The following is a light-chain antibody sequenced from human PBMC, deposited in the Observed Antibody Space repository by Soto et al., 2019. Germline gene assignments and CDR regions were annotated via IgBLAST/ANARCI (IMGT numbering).Light chain of an antibody. CDR1: QDLDKW. CDR2: KSS. J-gene: IGKJ1*01. Sequence: ILMSQYPSSLSASVEDRVTITCRASQDLDKWLAWYQQKPGKAPNLLIYKSSTLREGVPSRFSRFGSGTEYILTISDLQPDDFGTYYCQQYSSYWTFGQGTKVDIK. CDR3: QQYSSYWT. V-gene: IGKV1-5*03.